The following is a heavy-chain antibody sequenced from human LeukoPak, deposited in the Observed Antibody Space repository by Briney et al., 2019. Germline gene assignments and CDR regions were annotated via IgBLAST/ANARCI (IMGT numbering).Heavy chain of an antibody. D-gene: IGHD3-3*01. Sequence: GGSLRLSCAASGFTFSSYAMHWVRQAPGKGLEWVANIKQDGSEKYYVDSVKGRFTISRDNAKNSLYLQMNSLRAEDTAVYYCARDGGSGYFDYWGQGTLVTVSS. CDR3: ARDGGSGYFDY. J-gene: IGHJ4*02. V-gene: IGHV3-7*01. CDR1: GFTFSSYA. CDR2: IKQDGSEK.